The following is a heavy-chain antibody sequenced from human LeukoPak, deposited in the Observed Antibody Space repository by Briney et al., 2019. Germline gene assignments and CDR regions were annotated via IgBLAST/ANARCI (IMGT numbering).Heavy chain of an antibody. D-gene: IGHD3-22*01. V-gene: IGHV3-9*01. CDR1: GFTFDDYA. Sequence: PGGSPRLSCAASGFTFDDYAMHWVRQAPGKGLEWVSGISWNSGSIGYADSVKGRFTISRDNAKNSLYLQMNSLRAEDTALYYCAKDTTYYYDSSGSYFDYWGQGTLVTVSS. CDR2: ISWNSGSI. CDR3: AKDTTYYYDSSGSYFDY. J-gene: IGHJ4*02.